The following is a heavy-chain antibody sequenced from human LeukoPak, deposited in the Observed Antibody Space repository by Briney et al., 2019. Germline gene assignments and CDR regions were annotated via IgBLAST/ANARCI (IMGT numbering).Heavy chain of an antibody. CDR3: AKDEGYSYGIILDY. D-gene: IGHD5-18*01. CDR1: GFTFSSYW. Sequence: PGGSLRLSCAASGFTFSSYWMHWVRQAPGKGLVWVSRINSDGSSTSYADSVKGRFTISRDNSKNTLYLRMGSLRAEDTAVYYCAKDEGYSYGIILDYWGQGTLVTVSS. CDR2: INSDGSST. V-gene: IGHV3-74*01. J-gene: IGHJ4*02.